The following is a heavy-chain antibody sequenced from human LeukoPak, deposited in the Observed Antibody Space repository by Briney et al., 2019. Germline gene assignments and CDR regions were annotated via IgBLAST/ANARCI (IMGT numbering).Heavy chain of an antibody. D-gene: IGHD6-19*01. CDR1: GYTFTDYG. J-gene: IGHJ4*02. Sequence: ASVKVSCKSSGYTFTDYGISWVRQAPGQGLEWMRRISGFNGNTDFAQKFQDRVTMTTDTSTSTAYMELRSLTFADTAVYYCAKGGTVAEGDSWGQGTLVTVSS. CDR2: ISGFNGNT. V-gene: IGHV1-18*01. CDR3: AKGGTVAEGDS.